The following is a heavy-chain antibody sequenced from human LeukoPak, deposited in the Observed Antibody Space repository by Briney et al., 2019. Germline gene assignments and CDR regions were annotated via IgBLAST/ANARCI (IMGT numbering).Heavy chain of an antibody. CDR2: ISSSGSTI. CDR1: GFTFSDHY. D-gene: IGHD3-16*02. CDR3: ARGTYYDYVWGSYRANLVDY. Sequence: GGSLRLSCAASGFTFSDHYMSWIRQAPGKGLEWVSYISSSGSTIYYADSVKGRFTISRDNAKNSLYLQMNSLRAEDTAVYYCARGTYYDYVWGSYRANLVDYWGQGTLVTVSS. J-gene: IGHJ4*02. V-gene: IGHV3-11*01.